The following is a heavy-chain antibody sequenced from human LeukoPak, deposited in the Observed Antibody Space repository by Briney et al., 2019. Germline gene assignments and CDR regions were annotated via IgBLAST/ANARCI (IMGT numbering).Heavy chain of an antibody. V-gene: IGHV3-23*01. J-gene: IGHJ4*02. CDR1: GFTFDDYA. CDR2: ISGSGGST. Sequence: TGGSLRLSCAASGFTFDDYAMHWVRQAPGKGLEWVSAISGSGGSTYYADSVKGRFTISRDNSKNTLYLQMNSLRAEDTAVYYCAKDIGSGWYDYWGQGTLVTVSS. D-gene: IGHD6-19*01. CDR3: AKDIGSGWYDY.